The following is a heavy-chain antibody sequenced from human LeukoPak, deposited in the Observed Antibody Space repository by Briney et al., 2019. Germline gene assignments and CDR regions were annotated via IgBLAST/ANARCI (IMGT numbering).Heavy chain of an antibody. CDR1: VDSNSSGDYY. CDR3: ARGPYSYDSSGAFDI. D-gene: IGHD3-22*01. Sequence: PSETLSLTCTVSVDSNSSGDYYWSWIRQPAGKGLEWIGRISSSGSTNYNPSLKSRVTISVDTSKNQFSLKLSSVTAADTAVYFCARGPYSYDSSGAFDIWGQGTMVTVSS. CDR2: ISSSGST. V-gene: IGHV4-61*02. J-gene: IGHJ3*02.